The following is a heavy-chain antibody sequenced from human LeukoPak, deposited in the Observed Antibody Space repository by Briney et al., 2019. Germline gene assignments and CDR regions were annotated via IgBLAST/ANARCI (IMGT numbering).Heavy chain of an antibody. D-gene: IGHD3-16*02. V-gene: IGHV4-61*02. Sequence: PSETLSLXCTVSGGSISSGSYYWCWIRQPAGKGLEWIGRIYTSGSTNYNPSLKSRVTISVDTSKNQFSLRLSSVTAADTAVYYCARDMITFGGVIGYDYWGQGTLVTVSS. CDR3: ARDMITFGGVIGYDY. J-gene: IGHJ4*02. CDR1: GGSISSGSYY. CDR2: IYTSGST.